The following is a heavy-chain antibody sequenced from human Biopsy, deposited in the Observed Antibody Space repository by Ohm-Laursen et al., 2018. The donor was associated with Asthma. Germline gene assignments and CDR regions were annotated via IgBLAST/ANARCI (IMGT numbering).Heavy chain of an antibody. V-gene: IGHV4-30-4*01. J-gene: IGHJ5*02. CDR1: GGSISSGAYY. Sequence: PSQTLSLTCTVSGGSISSGAYYWSWVRQPPGKGLEWIGYIYYIGSTYYNPSLKSRVAISLDTSKNQFSLKLSSVTAADTAVYYCARAGQCSSTSCYNPGWFDPWGQGTLVTVSS. D-gene: IGHD2-2*01. CDR3: ARAGQCSSTSCYNPGWFDP. CDR2: IYYIGST.